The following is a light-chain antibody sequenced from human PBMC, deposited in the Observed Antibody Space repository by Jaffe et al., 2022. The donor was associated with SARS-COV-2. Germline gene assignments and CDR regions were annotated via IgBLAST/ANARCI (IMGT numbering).Light chain of an antibody. Sequence: DIQMTQSPSSLSASVGDRVTITCRASQGISSYLAWYQQKPGKVPKLLVYAASTLQSGVPSRFSGSGSGTDFTLTITSLQPEDIATYYCQKYDSDPLTFGQGTKVEIK. V-gene: IGKV1-27*01. CDR3: QKYDSDPLT. J-gene: IGKJ1*01. CDR2: AAS. CDR1: QGISSY.